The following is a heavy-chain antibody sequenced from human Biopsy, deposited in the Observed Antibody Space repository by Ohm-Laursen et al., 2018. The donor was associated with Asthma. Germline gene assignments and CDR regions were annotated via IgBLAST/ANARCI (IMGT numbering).Heavy chain of an antibody. J-gene: IGHJ4*02. V-gene: IGHV3-21*01. CDR3: ARDAPTGGYIDY. CDR2: ITSSSSYI. Sequence: SLRLSCAAFGFTFSGYTMNWVRQAPGKGLEWVSPITSSSSYIFYADSVKGRFTISRDNPRNSLYLQMNSLRAEDTAVYYCARDAPTGGYIDYWGLGTLVTVSS. D-gene: IGHD7-27*01. CDR1: GFTFSGYT.